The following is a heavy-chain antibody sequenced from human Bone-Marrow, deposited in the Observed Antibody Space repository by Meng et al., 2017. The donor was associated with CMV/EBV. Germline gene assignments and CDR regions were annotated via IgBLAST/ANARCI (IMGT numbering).Heavy chain of an antibody. J-gene: IGHJ4*02. D-gene: IGHD3-10*01. V-gene: IGHV1-2*02. CDR1: YTFSGYY. Sequence: YTFSGYYMHRVRQDRGQGVERKGRMNTNRSGTKKAKKKKGRDTKKRDTSIRTGYMELSRLRSDDTAVYYCARDRVLRWFGRDAAFDYWGQGTLVTVSS. CDR2: MNTNRSGT. CDR3: ARDRVLRWFGRDAAFDY.